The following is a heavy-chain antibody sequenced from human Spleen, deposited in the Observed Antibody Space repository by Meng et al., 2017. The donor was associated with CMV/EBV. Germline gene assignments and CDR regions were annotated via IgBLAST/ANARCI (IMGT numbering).Heavy chain of an antibody. Sequence: GESLKISCAASGFSFSSYNMNWVRQAPGKGLEWVSSISLSSIYIYYADSMKGRFTISRDNAKNSLYLQMNSLRAEDTAVYYCAKPYCSSTSCYKRGFDFWGQGTLVTVSS. CDR1: GFSFSSYN. D-gene: IGHD2-2*02. CDR2: ISLSSIYI. CDR3: AKPYCSSTSCYKRGFDF. V-gene: IGHV3-21*04. J-gene: IGHJ4*02.